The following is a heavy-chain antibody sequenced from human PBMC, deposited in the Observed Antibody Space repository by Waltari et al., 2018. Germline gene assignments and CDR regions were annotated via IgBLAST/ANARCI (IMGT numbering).Heavy chain of an antibody. D-gene: IGHD1-26*01. V-gene: IGHV3-49*03. CDR2: VKSNIYGGVA. CDR1: GYTFAVIA. J-gene: IGHJ5*01. Sequence: VHMVEYGGDLVQPGPSLRLSCRGFGYTFAVIAVSWFRQAPGKGLEWVGFVKSNIYGGVAQYAASVTGRFTIARDDSENIAYLQMDSLKSEDTAVYYCARESSGNIGWFDSWGQGTLVTVSS. CDR3: ARESSGNIGWFDS.